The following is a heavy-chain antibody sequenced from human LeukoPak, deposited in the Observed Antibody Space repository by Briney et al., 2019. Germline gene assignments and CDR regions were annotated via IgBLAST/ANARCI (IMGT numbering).Heavy chain of an antibody. D-gene: IGHD6-13*01. CDR2: ISGSGGST. CDR1: GFTFSSYA. J-gene: IGHJ4*02. V-gene: IGHV3-23*01. Sequence: PGGSLRLSSAASGFTFSSYAMTWVRQAPGKGLEWVSAISGSGGSTYYADSVKGRFTISRDNSKNTLYLQMSSLRAEDTAVYYCAKDSGYSSSWYDFDYWGQGTLVTVSS. CDR3: AKDSGYSSSWYDFDY.